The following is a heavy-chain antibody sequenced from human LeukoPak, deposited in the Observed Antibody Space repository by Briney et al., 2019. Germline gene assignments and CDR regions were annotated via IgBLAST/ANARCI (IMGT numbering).Heavy chain of an antibody. D-gene: IGHD3-22*01. Sequence: SVKVSCKASGGTFSSYTISWVRQAPGQGLEWMGRIIPILGIADYAQKFQGRVTITADKSTSTAYMELSSLRSEDTAVYYCARGSSGSDYYYYGMDVWGQGTTVTVSS. J-gene: IGHJ6*02. CDR2: IIPILGIA. CDR1: GGTFSSYT. CDR3: ARGSSGSDYYYYGMDV. V-gene: IGHV1-69*02.